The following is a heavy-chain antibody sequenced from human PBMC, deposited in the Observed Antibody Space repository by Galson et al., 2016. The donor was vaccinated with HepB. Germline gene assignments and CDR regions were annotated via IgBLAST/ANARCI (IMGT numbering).Heavy chain of an antibody. CDR2: IWNDGVNK. CDR3: ARDSIAVAETLYFDY. CDR1: GFTFTSSA. Sequence: SLRLSCAASGFTFTSSAMHWVRQAPGKGLEWLAVIWNDGVNKYYADSVTGRFTISRDHSKNTLYLQMNSLRAEDTAVYYCARDSIAVAETLYFDYWGQGTLVSVSS. V-gene: IGHV3-33*01. J-gene: IGHJ4*02. D-gene: IGHD6-19*01.